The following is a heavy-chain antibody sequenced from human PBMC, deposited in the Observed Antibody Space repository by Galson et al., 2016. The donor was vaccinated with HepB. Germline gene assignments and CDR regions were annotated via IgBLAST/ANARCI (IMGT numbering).Heavy chain of an antibody. Sequence: SLRLSCAASGFSFSNAWMTWVRQAPGKGLEWVGRIKKKADGGTTDYAAPVNGRFTISRDDSIATLYLQMNSLKTEDTALYYCTSWIGTIDYWGQGTLVTVSS. CDR1: GFSFSNAW. CDR3: TSWIGTIDY. J-gene: IGHJ4*02. V-gene: IGHV3-15*01. CDR2: IKKKADGGTT. D-gene: IGHD1/OR15-1a*01.